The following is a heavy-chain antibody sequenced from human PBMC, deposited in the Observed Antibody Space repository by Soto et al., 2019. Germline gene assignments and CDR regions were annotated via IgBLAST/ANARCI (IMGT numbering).Heavy chain of an antibody. CDR2: ISYDGSNK. Sequence: QVQLVESGGGVVQPGRSLRLSCAASGFTFSNYVMHWVRQAPGKGLEWVAVISYDGSNKYYADSVRGRFTISRDNSKNTLLLQMNSLRPEDTAVYYCAKDQYQLIRRCYGLDVWGQGTTVTVSS. J-gene: IGHJ6*02. D-gene: IGHD2-2*01. CDR1: GFTFSNYV. V-gene: IGHV3-30*18. CDR3: AKDQYQLIRRCYGLDV.